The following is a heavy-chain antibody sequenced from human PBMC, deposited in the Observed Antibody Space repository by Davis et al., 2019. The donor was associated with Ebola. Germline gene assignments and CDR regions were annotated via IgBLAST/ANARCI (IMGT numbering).Heavy chain of an antibody. J-gene: IGHJ4*02. CDR1: GFTVSSNY. Sequence: PGGSLRLSCAASGFTVSSNYMSWVRQAPGKGLEWVSVIYSGGSTYYADSVKGRFTISRDNSKNTLYLQMNSLRAEDTALYHCAREGAPYYDFWSGYYIDYWGQGTLVTVSS. V-gene: IGHV3-53*01. CDR2: IYSGGST. D-gene: IGHD3-3*01. CDR3: AREGAPYYDFWSGYYIDY.